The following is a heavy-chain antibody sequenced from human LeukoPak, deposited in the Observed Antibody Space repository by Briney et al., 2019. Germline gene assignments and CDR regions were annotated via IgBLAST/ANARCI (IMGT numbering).Heavy chain of an antibody. D-gene: IGHD2-2*01. CDR2: IWYDGSNK. Sequence: PGGSLRLSCAVSGFTFSSYGMHWVRQAPGKGLEWVAVIWYDGSNKYYADSVKGRFTISRDNSKNTLYLQMNSLRAEDTAVYYCAKDSWIVPAANDAFDIWGQGTMVTVSS. V-gene: IGHV3-33*06. CDR1: GFTFSSYG. CDR3: AKDSWIVPAANDAFDI. J-gene: IGHJ3*02.